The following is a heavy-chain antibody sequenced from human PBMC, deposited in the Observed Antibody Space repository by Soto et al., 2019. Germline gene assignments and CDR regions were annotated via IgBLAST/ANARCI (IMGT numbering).Heavy chain of an antibody. V-gene: IGHV3-9*01. J-gene: IGHJ6*02. Sequence: AGGSLRLSCAASGFTFDDYAMHWVRQAPGKGLEWVSGISWNSGSIGYADSVKGRFTISRDNAKNSLYLQMNSLRAEDTALYYCAKDLSSSWYGDYYYGMDVWGQGTTVTVSS. CDR1: GFTFDDYA. CDR2: ISWNSGSI. D-gene: IGHD6-13*01. CDR3: AKDLSSSWYGDYYYGMDV.